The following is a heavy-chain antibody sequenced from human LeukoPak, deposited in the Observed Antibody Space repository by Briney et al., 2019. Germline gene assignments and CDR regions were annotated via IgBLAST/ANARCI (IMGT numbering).Heavy chain of an antibody. Sequence: ASVKVSCKASGYTFTNLYIHWVRQAPGQGLEWMGRINPDTGGTNFAQKFQDRVTVTRDTSISTAFLELSSLTSGDAAVYYCVTSFDYSDFYWGQGTLVIVS. D-gene: IGHD4-11*01. CDR1: GYTFTNLY. CDR2: INPDTGGT. CDR3: VTSFDYSDFY. J-gene: IGHJ4*02. V-gene: IGHV1-2*06.